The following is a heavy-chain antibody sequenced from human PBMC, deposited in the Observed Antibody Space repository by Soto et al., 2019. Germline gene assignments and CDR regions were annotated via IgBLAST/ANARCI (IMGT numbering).Heavy chain of an antibody. CDR3: AKDSGVVVVEY. Sequence: QVQLVESGGGVVQPGRSLRLSCAASGFTFSSYGMHWVRQAPGKGLEWVAVISYDGSNKYYADSVKGRFTISRDNSKNTLYLQMNSLRAEDTAVYYCAKDSGVVVVEYWGQGTLVTVSS. CDR1: GFTFSSYG. J-gene: IGHJ4*02. D-gene: IGHD2-21*01. V-gene: IGHV3-30*18. CDR2: ISYDGSNK.